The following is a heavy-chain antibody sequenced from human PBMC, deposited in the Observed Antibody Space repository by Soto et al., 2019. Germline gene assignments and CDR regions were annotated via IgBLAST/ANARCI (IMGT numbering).Heavy chain of an antibody. CDR3: ARRVTMVRGVIMIDAFDI. J-gene: IGHJ3*02. V-gene: IGHV4-59*01. Sequence: PSETLSLTCTVSGGSISSYYWTWILQPPGKXLEWIGYIYYSGSTNYNPSLKSRVTISVDTSKNQFSLKLSSVTAADTAVYYCARRVTMVRGVIMIDAFDIWGQGTMVTVSS. CDR1: GGSISSYY. D-gene: IGHD3-10*01. CDR2: IYYSGST.